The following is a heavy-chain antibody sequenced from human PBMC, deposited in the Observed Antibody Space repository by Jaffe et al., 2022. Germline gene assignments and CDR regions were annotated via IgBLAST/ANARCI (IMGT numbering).Heavy chain of an antibody. Sequence: QVQLQESGPGLVKPSETLSLTCTVSGYSIRSNFYWAWLWQPPGKGLEWIATIFHSGTTFYNPSLRSRLTISVDTSKNQFSLQLRSVTAADTAVYYCARQGDSIVGRRFDPWGQGTLVTVSS. D-gene: IGHD1-26*01. CDR1: GYSIRSNFY. J-gene: IGHJ5*02. CDR2: IFHSGTT. CDR3: ARQGDSIVGRRFDP. V-gene: IGHV4-38-2*02.